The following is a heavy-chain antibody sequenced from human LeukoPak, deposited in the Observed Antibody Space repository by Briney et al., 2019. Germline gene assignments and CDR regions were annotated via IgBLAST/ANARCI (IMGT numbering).Heavy chain of an antibody. CDR2: MQSTGNS. CDR3: ARDKRHSYGRYFDP. J-gene: IGHJ4*02. V-gene: IGHV4-59*01. Sequence: SETLSLTCSVSGDSISTYHWNWIRKPPGKGLEWIGYMQSTGNSNYNPSLKNRVNIFVDMSKDQFVLNLRSVTAADTAVYYCARDKRHSYGRYFDPWGQGMLVTVSS. D-gene: IGHD5-18*01. CDR1: GDSISTYH.